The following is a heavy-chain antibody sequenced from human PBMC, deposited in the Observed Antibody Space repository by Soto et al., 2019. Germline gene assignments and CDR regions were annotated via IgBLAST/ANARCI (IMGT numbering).Heavy chain of an antibody. Sequence: GESLKISCKGSGYSVTSYWIAWVRQMPGKGLEWMGIIYLSDSDTRYSPSFQGRVTISADKSVSTAYLQWSSLKASDTAMYYCARYSSGWPYYFDYWGQGTLVTVSS. CDR2: IYLSDSDT. CDR3: ARYSSGWPYYFDY. V-gene: IGHV5-51*01. D-gene: IGHD6-19*01. J-gene: IGHJ4*02. CDR1: GYSVTSYW.